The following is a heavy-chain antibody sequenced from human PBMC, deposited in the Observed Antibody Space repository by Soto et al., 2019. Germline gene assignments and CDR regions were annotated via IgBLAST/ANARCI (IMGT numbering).Heavy chain of an antibody. CDR3: AKDLPGALLPTCFDS. D-gene: IGHD1-26*01. V-gene: IGHV3-23*01. Sequence: EVRLLESGGDLVQPGGSLRLSCAASGFTFSSYAMSWVRQAPGKGLEWVSAIGARSGSTYYADSVKGRFTISRDTSKNTLYLQMNSLRVEDTAIYYCAKDLPGALLPTCFDSWGQGTLVTVSS. J-gene: IGHJ5*01. CDR2: IGARSGST. CDR1: GFTFSSYA.